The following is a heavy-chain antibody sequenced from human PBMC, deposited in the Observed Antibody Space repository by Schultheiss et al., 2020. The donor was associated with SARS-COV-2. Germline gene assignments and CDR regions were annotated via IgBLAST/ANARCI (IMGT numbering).Heavy chain of an antibody. CDR3: ARDNGFDILTGYSTNWFDP. V-gene: IGHV3-30*07. Sequence: GESLKISCAASGFTFSNYAMHWVRQGPGKGLDWVTLISYDGSNKYYADSVKGRFTISRDNSKNTLYLQMNSLRAEDTAVYYCARDNGFDILTGYSTNWFDPWGQGTLVTVSS. CDR2: ISYDGSNK. CDR1: GFTFSNYA. J-gene: IGHJ5*02. D-gene: IGHD3-9*01.